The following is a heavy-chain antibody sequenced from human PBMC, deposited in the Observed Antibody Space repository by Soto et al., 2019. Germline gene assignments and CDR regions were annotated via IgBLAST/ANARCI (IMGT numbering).Heavy chain of an antibody. J-gene: IGHJ5*02. D-gene: IGHD3-10*01. V-gene: IGHV2-5*02. Sequence: QITLKESGPTLMKPTQTLTLTCTFSGFSLSTPGAGVGWIRQPPEKALEWLALLYWDDSKRYTPSPKNRLTLSKATSRNQVVLTMSNMDPVDTATYYCVSGSFPNWFDPWGQGILVIVSS. CDR1: GFSLSTPGAG. CDR3: VSGSFPNWFDP. CDR2: LYWDDSK.